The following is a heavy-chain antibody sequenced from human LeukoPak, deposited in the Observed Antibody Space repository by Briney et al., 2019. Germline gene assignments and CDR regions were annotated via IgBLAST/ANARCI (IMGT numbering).Heavy chain of an antibody. J-gene: IGHJ5*02. CDR3: ARDDPQYWFDP. Sequence: SETLSLTCTVSGRSISSGDYYWSWIRQPPGKGLEWIGYIYYSGSTYYNPSLKSRVTISVDTSKNQFSLKLSSVTAADTAVYYCARDDPQYWFDPWGQGTLVTVSS. CDR2: IYYSGST. D-gene: IGHD3-3*01. V-gene: IGHV4-30-4*08. CDR1: GRSISSGDYY.